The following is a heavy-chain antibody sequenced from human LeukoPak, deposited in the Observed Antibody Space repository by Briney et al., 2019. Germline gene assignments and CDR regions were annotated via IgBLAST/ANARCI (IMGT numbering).Heavy chain of an antibody. V-gene: IGHV4-59*08. CDR3: ARRTTVAPEYHFGS. CDR2: IYHSGNT. Sequence: SETLSLTCTVSGGSISGYYWTWIRQPPGKGLEWIGYIYHSGNTNYNPSLKSRVTISLDMSKNQFSLKLTSVTAADAAVYYCARRTTVAPEYHFGSWGQGILVTVSS. J-gene: IGHJ4*02. CDR1: GGSISGYY. D-gene: IGHD1-1*01.